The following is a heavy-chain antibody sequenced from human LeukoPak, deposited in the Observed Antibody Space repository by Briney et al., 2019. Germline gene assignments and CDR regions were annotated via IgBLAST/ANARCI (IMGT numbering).Heavy chain of an antibody. J-gene: IGHJ4*02. D-gene: IGHD4-17*01. Sequence: PGRPLRLSCAASGFTFSSYGMHWVRQAPGKGLEWVAVIWSDGSNKYYADSVKGRFTISRDNSKNTLYLQMNSLRAEDTALYYCARIRYGDIDYWGQGTLVTVSS. V-gene: IGHV3-33*01. CDR1: GFTFSSYG. CDR2: IWSDGSNK. CDR3: ARIRYGDIDY.